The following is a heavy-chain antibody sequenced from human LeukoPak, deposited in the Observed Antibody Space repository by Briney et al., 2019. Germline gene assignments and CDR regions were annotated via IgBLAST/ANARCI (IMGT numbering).Heavy chain of an antibody. D-gene: IGHD1-1*01. V-gene: IGHV3-64D*09. CDR1: GFDFSGYA. Sequence: GGSLRLSCAASGFDFSGYAMSWVRQAPGKGLEYVSGISSNGGSSFYADSVKGRFTISRDNSKNMLYLQMSSLRAEDTAVYYCVKIASVTGGDCWGQGTRLTVSS. CDR2: ISSNGGSS. CDR3: VKIASVTGGDC. J-gene: IGHJ4*02.